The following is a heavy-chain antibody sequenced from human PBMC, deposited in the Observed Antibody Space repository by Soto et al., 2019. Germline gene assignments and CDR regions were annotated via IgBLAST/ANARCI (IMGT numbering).Heavy chain of an antibody. V-gene: IGHV4-38-2*01. CDR1: GYSISSGYY. CDR3: ARQGGGSYYCFDY. D-gene: IGHD1-26*01. J-gene: IGHJ4*02. Sequence: KTSETLSLTCAVSGYSISSGYYWGWIRQPPGKGLEWIGSIYHSGSTYYNPSLKSRVTISVDTSKNQFSLKLSSVTAADTAVYYCARQGGGSYYCFDYWGQGTLVTVSS. CDR2: IYHSGST.